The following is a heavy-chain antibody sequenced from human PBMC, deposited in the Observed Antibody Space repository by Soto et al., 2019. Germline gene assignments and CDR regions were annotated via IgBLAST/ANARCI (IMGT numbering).Heavy chain of an antibody. V-gene: IGHV4-39*01. CDR3: ARRSYYGSGSIFDY. J-gene: IGHJ4*02. CDR2: IYYSGST. D-gene: IGHD3-10*01. Sequence: PSETLSLTCTVSGGSISSSGYYWGWIRQPPGKGLEWIGNIYYSGSTNYNPSLKCRVTISVDTSKNQFSLKVSSVTAADTAVYYCARRSYYGSGSIFDYWGQGTLVTVSS. CDR1: GGSISSSGYY.